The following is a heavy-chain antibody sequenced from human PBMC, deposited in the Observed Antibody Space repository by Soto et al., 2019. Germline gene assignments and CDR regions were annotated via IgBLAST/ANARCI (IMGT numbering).Heavy chain of an antibody. Sequence: ASVKVSCKASGYTFTSYGISWVRQAPGQGLEWMGWISAYNGNTNYAQKLQGRVTMTTDTSTSTAYMELRSLRSDDTAVYYCAGVYCGGDCYSSLGYNWFDPWGQGTLVTVSS. V-gene: IGHV1-18*01. D-gene: IGHD2-21*01. CDR1: GYTFTSYG. J-gene: IGHJ5*02. CDR2: ISAYNGNT. CDR3: AGVYCGGDCYSSLGYNWFDP.